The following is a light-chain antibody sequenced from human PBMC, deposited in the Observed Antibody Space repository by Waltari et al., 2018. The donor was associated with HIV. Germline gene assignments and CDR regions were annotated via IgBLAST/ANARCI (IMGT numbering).Light chain of an antibody. CDR2: QDN. CDR3: QSADSTGTYPDV. J-gene: IGLJ1*01. Sequence: SYELTQPPSVSVSPGQTARITCSGDALPKQYAYWYQQKPGQAPVLVIYQDNERPSVIPERFSGSSSGTTVTLTISGVQTEDEADYYCQSADSTGTYPDVFGPGTKVTVL. CDR1: ALPKQY. V-gene: IGLV3-25*03.